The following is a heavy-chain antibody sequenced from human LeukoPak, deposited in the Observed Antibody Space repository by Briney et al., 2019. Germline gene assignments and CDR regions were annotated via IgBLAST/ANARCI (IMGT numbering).Heavy chain of an antibody. J-gene: IGHJ4*02. D-gene: IGHD6-6*01. CDR3: ARGGIAARQYYFDY. Sequence: GRSLRLSCVVSGFTFSSYSMNWVRQAPGKGLEWVSSISSSSSYIYYADSVKGRFTISRDNAKNSLYLQMNSLRAEDTAVYYCARGGIAARQYYFDYWGQGTLVTVSS. V-gene: IGHV3-21*01. CDR2: ISSSSSYI. CDR1: GFTFSSYS.